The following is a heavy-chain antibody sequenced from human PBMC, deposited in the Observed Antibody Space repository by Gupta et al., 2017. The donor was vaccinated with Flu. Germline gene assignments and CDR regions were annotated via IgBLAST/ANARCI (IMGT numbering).Heavy chain of an antibody. CDR1: GLSFNDAY. D-gene: IGHD2-21*01. V-gene: IGHV3-72*01. Sequence: EVQLVESGGGLVQRGGSLRLSCTGSGLSFNDAYIDCVRQAPGKGLEWVARIRRKEDGFTTSYAASVTGRFTLSRDESTNSGYLQMNSLKTEDTAVYYCARTVIYYDMNVWGQGITVTVSS. CDR2: IRRKEDGFTT. CDR3: ARTVIYYDMNV. J-gene: IGHJ6*02.